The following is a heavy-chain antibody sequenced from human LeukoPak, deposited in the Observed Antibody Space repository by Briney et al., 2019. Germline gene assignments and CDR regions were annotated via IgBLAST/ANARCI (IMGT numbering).Heavy chain of an antibody. CDR3: ARIYSSSSGWFDP. Sequence: SETLSLTCAVYGGSFSGYYWSWIRQPPGKRLEWIGEINHSGSTNYNPSLKSRVTISVDKSKNQFSLKLSSVTAADTAVYYCARIYSSSSGWFDPWGQGTLVTVSS. J-gene: IGHJ5*02. D-gene: IGHD6-6*01. CDR1: GGSFSGYY. CDR2: INHSGST. V-gene: IGHV4-34*01.